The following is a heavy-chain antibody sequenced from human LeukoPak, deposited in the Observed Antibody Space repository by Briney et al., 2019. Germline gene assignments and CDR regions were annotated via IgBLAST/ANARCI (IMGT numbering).Heavy chain of an antibody. D-gene: IGHD3-3*01. CDR1: GYTFTSYG. CDR2: ISAYNGNT. Sequence: ASVKVSCKASGYTFTSYGISWVRQAPGQGLEWMGWISAYNGNTNYAQKLQGRVTMTTDTSTSTAYMELRSLRSDDTAVYYCARFRITIFGVVITADAFDIWAKGQWSPSLQ. J-gene: IGHJ3*02. V-gene: IGHV1-18*01. CDR3: ARFRITIFGVVITADAFDI.